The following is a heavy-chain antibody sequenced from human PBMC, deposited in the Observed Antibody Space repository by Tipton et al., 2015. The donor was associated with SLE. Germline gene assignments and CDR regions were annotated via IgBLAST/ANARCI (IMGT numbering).Heavy chain of an antibody. J-gene: IGHJ4*02. CDR1: GDSISSHTYY. V-gene: IGHV4-61*02. CDR2: IYTTGST. CDR3: ASLRDNWNMFYFDY. Sequence: TLSLTCTVSGDSISSHTYYWSWIRQPAGKGLEWIGLIYTTGSTNYNPSLKSRVTVSADTSKNQFSLQLSSVTAADTAVYYCASLRDNWNMFYFDYWGQGALVTVSS. D-gene: IGHD1/OR15-1a*01.